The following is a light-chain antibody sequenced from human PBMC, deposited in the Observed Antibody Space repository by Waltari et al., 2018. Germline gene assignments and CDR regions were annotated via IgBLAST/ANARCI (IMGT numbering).Light chain of an antibody. Sequence: SYELTQPPSVSVSPGQTASISCSGDQLGYKYTCWYQQKPGQSPVLVIDHENKRPSGIPERVSGSNSGNTATLTISGTQVMDEADYYCQAWDNFSAIFGGGTKLSVL. CDR2: HEN. J-gene: IGLJ2*01. V-gene: IGLV3-1*01. CDR1: QLGYKY. CDR3: QAWDNFSAI.